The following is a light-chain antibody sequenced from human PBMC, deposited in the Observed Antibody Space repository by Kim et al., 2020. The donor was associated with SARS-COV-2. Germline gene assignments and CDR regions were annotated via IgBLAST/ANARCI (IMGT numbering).Light chain of an antibody. J-gene: IGLJ3*02. CDR2: GKN. CDR1: SHRSDY. Sequence: AMGQTIRSTCPGGSHRSDYASWYQQKPGQAPVLVIYGKNNRPSGIPDRFSGSSSGNTASLTITGAQAEDEADYYCNSRDSSDNHWVFGGGTQLTVL. V-gene: IGLV3-19*01. CDR3: NSRDSSDNHWV.